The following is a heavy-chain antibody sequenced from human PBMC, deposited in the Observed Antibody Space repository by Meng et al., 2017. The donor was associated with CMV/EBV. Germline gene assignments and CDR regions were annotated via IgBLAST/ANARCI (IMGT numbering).Heavy chain of an antibody. J-gene: IGHJ5*02. CDR1: GYTFTGYH. CDR3: ARALYSNYDNWFDP. D-gene: IGHD4-11*01. CDR2: ISAYNGNT. Sequence: QVQLVQSGAEVKKPGASVTVSCKASGYTFTGYHMHWVRQAPGQGLEWMGWISAYNGNTNYAQKLQGRVTMTTDTSTSTAYMELRSLRSDDTAVYYCARALYSNYDNWFDPWGQGTLVTVSS. V-gene: IGHV1-18*04.